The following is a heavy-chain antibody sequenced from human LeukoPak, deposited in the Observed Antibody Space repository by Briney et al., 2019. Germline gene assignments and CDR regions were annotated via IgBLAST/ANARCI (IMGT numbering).Heavy chain of an antibody. D-gene: IGHD2-21*02. CDR1: GFTFSSYG. Sequence: GGSLRLSCAASGFTFSSYGMNWVRQAPGKGLEWVSSISSSSSYIYYADSVKGRFTISRDNAKNSLYLQMNSLRAEDTAVYYCASDLPYCGGDCYTKFDYWGQGTLVTVSS. J-gene: IGHJ4*02. CDR2: ISSSSSYI. CDR3: ASDLPYCGGDCYTKFDY. V-gene: IGHV3-21*01.